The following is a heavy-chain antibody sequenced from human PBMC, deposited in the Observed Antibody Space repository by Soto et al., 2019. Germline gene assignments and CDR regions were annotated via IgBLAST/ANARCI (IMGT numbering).Heavy chain of an antibody. Sequence: PGGSLRLSCAASGFTFSSYAMSWVRQAPGKGLDWVSALSGSGFSTYYADSVNGRFTISRDNSKSTLYLQMSSLRAEDTAVYYCAKVVSGPVGWFDPWGQGTLVTVSS. D-gene: IGHD1-26*01. CDR2: LSGSGFST. CDR1: GFTFSSYA. V-gene: IGHV3-23*01. J-gene: IGHJ5*02. CDR3: AKVVSGPVGWFDP.